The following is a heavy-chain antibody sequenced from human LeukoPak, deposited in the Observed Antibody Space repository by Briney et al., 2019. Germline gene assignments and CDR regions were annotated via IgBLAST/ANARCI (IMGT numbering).Heavy chain of an antibody. Sequence: GGSLRLSCAASGFSFNTYWMGWVRQAPGKGLEWVANIKQDGSDKFYADSVRGRFAISRDNANNLLYLEMNSLRADDTAVCFCARSQLLPYDAFDVWGQGTTVTVSS. V-gene: IGHV3-7*02. D-gene: IGHD4-11*01. CDR3: ARSQLLPYDAFDV. CDR1: GFSFNTYW. J-gene: IGHJ3*01. CDR2: IKQDGSDK.